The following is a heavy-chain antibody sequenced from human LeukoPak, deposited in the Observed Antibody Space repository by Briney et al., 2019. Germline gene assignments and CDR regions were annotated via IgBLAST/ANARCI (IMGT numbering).Heavy chain of an antibody. CDR1: GGSISSYY. Sequence: PSETLSLTCTVSGGSISSYYWSWIRQPPGKGLEWIGYIYYSGSTNYNPSLKSRVTISVDTSKNQFSLKLSSVTAADTAVYYCARVERATMVRGVYNWFDPWGQGTLVTVSS. V-gene: IGHV4-59*01. CDR2: IYYSGST. CDR3: ARVERATMVRGVYNWFDP. D-gene: IGHD3-10*01. J-gene: IGHJ5*02.